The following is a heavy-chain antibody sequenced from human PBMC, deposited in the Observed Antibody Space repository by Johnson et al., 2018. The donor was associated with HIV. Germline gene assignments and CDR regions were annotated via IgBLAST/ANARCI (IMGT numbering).Heavy chain of an antibody. D-gene: IGHD5-24*01. Sequence: MLLVESGGGLVQPGRSLRLSCTVSGFTFGDYAMSWFRQAPGKGLEWVGRIKSKTEGGTTDYAAPVKGRFTISRDDSKNTLFLQMNSLKIEDTAVYYCTKMSRDAFDIWGQGTMVTVSS. CDR2: IKSKTEGGTT. V-gene: IGHV3-49*03. CDR3: TKMSRDAFDI. J-gene: IGHJ3*02. CDR1: GFTFGDYA.